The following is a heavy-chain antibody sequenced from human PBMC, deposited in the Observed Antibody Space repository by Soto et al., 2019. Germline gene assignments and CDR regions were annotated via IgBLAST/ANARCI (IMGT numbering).Heavy chain of an antibody. Sequence: QVQLVESGGGVVQPGRSLRLSCAASGFTFSSYAMHWVRQAPGKGLEWVAVISYDGSNKYYADSVKGRFTISRDNSKNTLYLQMNSLRAEDTAVYDCARVDSSGYLSDYWGQGTLVTVSS. D-gene: IGHD3-22*01. CDR2: ISYDGSNK. V-gene: IGHV3-30-3*01. J-gene: IGHJ4*02. CDR1: GFTFSSYA. CDR3: ARVDSSGYLSDY.